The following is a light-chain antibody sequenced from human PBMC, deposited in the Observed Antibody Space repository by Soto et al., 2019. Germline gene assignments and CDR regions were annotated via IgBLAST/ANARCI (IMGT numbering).Light chain of an antibody. Sequence: DIPMTQSPSSLSASVGDRVTITCRASQSISRNLNWYQHKPGKAPTLLIYAASSLQNGVPSRCSGGGCGAEFNHLIISLQPDEFGSYYCHKSYSTASITFGQGTRLDIK. CDR1: QSISRN. CDR3: HKSYSTASIT. CDR2: AAS. V-gene: IGKV1-39*01. J-gene: IGKJ5*01.